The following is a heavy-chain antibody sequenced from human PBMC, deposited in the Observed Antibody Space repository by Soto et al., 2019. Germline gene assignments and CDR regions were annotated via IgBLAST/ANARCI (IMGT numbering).Heavy chain of an antibody. D-gene: IGHD5-18*01. CDR1: GGSISGYYW. Sequence: SETLSLTCAVSGGSISGYYWWSWVRQPPGRGLEWIGEVYHSGSTNYNPSLKSRVTISVDKSKNQFSLELTSVTAADTAVYFCARDRPSEYTYGSSGWSDPWGQGTLVTVS. V-gene: IGHV4-4*02. J-gene: IGHJ5*02. CDR3: ARDRPSEYTYGSSGWSDP. CDR2: VYHSGST.